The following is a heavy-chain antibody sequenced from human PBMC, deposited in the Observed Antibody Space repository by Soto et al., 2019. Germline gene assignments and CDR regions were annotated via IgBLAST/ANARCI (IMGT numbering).Heavy chain of an antibody. Sequence: QVQLQESGPGLVEPSQTLSLICTVSGGSISSGDYYWSWIRQPPGKGLEWIGNIYYSGTTYYNPSLKSRVTISADTSKNQFSLKLSSVTAADTAVYYCVRDKGVATITAYNYAMDVWGQGTTVIVSS. CDR3: VRDKGVATITAYNYAMDV. CDR2: IYYSGTT. V-gene: IGHV4-30-4*01. CDR1: GGSISSGDYY. D-gene: IGHD5-12*01. J-gene: IGHJ6*02.